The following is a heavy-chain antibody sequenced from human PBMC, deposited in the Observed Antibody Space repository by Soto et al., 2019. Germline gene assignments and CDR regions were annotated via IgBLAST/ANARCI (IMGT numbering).Heavy chain of an antibody. Sequence: SETLSLTCAVYGGSFSGYYWSWIRQPPGKGLEWIGEINHSGSTNYNPSLKSRVTISVDTSKNQFSLKLSSVTAADTAVYYCARDRSSSWYRNNWFDPWGQGTLVTVSS. CDR3: ARDRSSSWYRNNWFDP. CDR1: GGSFSGYY. CDR2: INHSGST. V-gene: IGHV4-34*01. J-gene: IGHJ5*02. D-gene: IGHD6-13*01.